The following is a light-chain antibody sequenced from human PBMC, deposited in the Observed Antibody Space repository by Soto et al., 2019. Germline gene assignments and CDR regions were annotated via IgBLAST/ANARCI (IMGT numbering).Light chain of an antibody. CDR3: AAWDDSLYGRV. J-gene: IGLJ1*01. V-gene: IGLV1-44*01. CDR2: SNN. CDR1: RSNIGSNP. Sequence: QSVLTQPPSASGTPGQRVTISCSGSRSNIGSNPVTWYQQLPGTAPKLLIDSNNQRPSGVPDRFSGSRSGTSASLAISGLQSEDEADYYCAAWDDSLYGRVFGTGTKLTVL.